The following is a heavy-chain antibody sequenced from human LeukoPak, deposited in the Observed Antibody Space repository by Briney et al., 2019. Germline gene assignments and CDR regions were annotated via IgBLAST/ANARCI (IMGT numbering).Heavy chain of an antibody. Sequence: PGGSLRLSCAASGFTFSSYAMHWVRQAPGKGLEWVAVISYDGSNKYYADSVKGRFTISRDNSKNTLYLQMNSLRAEDTAVYYCARDIKRDDSSSSPGGYYWGQGTLVTVSS. CDR2: ISYDGSNK. CDR3: ARDIKRDDSSSSPGGYY. CDR1: GFTFSSYA. D-gene: IGHD6-6*01. V-gene: IGHV3-30*04. J-gene: IGHJ4*02.